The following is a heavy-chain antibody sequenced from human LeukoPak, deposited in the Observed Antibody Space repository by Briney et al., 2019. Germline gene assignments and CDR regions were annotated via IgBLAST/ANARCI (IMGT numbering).Heavy chain of an antibody. D-gene: IGHD6-13*01. J-gene: IGHJ4*02. Sequence: GGSLRLSCEASGFIFSTYWMSWVRQAPGKGLEWVANINQDGSEKHFVDSVKGRFTTSRDNGKNSVYLQMNSLRAEDTAVYYCARAFISWSSPPMGGNRGQGTLVTVSS. CDR2: INQDGSEK. CDR3: ARAFISWSSPPMGGN. V-gene: IGHV3-7*04. CDR1: GFIFSTYW.